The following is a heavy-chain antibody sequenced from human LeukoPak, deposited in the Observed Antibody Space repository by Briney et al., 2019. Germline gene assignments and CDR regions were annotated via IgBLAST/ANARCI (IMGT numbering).Heavy chain of an antibody. D-gene: IGHD3-3*01. CDR2: IYHSGST. CDR3: ARGTFGVVRSDY. J-gene: IGHJ4*02. V-gene: IGHV4-30-2*01. Sequence: SQTLSLTCTVSGGSISSGGYYWSWIRQPPGKGLEWIGYIYHSGSTYYNPSLKSRVTISVDRSKNQFSLKLSSVTAADTAVYYRARGTFGVVRSDYWGQGTLVTVSS. CDR1: GGSISSGGYY.